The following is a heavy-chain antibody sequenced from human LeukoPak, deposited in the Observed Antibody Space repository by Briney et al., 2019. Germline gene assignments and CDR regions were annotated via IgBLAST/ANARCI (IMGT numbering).Heavy chain of an antibody. CDR3: ARVRGESMVRGVLYYMDV. D-gene: IGHD3-10*01. V-gene: IGHV5-51*01. Sequence: GESLKISCKGSGYSFTSYWIGWVRQMPGKGLEWMGIIYPGDSDTRYSPSFQGQVTISADKSISTAYLHWSSLKASDTAVYYCARVRGESMVRGVLYYMDVWGKGTTVTISS. CDR2: IYPGDSDT. CDR1: GYSFTSYW. J-gene: IGHJ6*03.